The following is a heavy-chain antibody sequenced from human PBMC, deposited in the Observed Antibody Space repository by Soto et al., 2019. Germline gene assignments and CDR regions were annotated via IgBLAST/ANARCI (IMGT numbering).Heavy chain of an antibody. V-gene: IGHV3-30*03. Sequence: QVQLVESGGGVVQPGRSLSLSCAASGFTFSSYGMHWVRQAPGKGLEWVAVISYDGSNKYYADSVKGRFTISRDNSKNTVCLQMNSVRAEDRAVYYCARGSSIDLWGRGTLGTVSS. CDR3: ARGSSIDL. CDR2: ISYDGSNK. D-gene: IGHD2-15*01. J-gene: IGHJ2*01. CDR1: GFTFSSYG.